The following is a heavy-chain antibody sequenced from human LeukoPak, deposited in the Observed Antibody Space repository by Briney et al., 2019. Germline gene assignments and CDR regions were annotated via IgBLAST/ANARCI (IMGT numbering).Heavy chain of an antibody. V-gene: IGHV4-38-2*01. J-gene: IGHJ5*02. CDR3: ARVGANGIDP. CDR2: IYHSGST. D-gene: IGHD1-26*01. Sequence: PSETLSLTCAVSGYSISSGYYWGWIRQPPGKGLEWIGSIYHSGSTYYNPSLKSRVTISVDTSKNQFSLKLSSVTAADTAVYYCARVGANGIDPWCQGTLVTVSS. CDR1: GYSISSGYY.